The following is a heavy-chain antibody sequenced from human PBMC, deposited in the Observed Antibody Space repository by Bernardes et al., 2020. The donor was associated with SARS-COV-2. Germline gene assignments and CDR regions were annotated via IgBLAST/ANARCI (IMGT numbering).Heavy chain of an antibody. CDR1: GYTFTGYY. CDR2: INPNSGGT. Sequence: ASVKVSCKASGYTFTGYYMHWVRQAPGQGLEWMGWINPNSGGTNYAQKFQGRVTMTRDTSINTAYMELSRLRSDDTAVYYCAREDSGGSYDFDYWGQGTLVTVSS. D-gene: IGHD2-15*01. V-gene: IGHV1-2*02. CDR3: AREDSGGSYDFDY. J-gene: IGHJ4*02.